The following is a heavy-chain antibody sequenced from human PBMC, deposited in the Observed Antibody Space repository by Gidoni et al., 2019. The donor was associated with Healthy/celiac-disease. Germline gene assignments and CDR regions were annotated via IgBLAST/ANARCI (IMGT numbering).Heavy chain of an antibody. J-gene: IGHJ2*01. Sequence: QLQLQESGPGLVKPSETLSLTCPVSGGSISSSSYYWGWIRQPPGKGREWIGSIYYSGSTYYNPSLKSRVTISVDTSKNQFSLKLSSVTAADTAVYYCTRRWGERWLQYWYFDLWGRGTLVTVSS. V-gene: IGHV4-39*07. CDR3: TRRWGERWLQYWYFDL. CDR1: GGSISSSSYY. CDR2: IYYSGST. D-gene: IGHD5-12*01.